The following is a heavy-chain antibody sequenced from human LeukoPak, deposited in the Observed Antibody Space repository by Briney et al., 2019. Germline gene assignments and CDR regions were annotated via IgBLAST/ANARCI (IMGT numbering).Heavy chain of an antibody. CDR3: ARAQWNYVDF. J-gene: IGHJ4*02. D-gene: IGHD6-19*01. Sequence: PSETLSLTCSVSGGSMNFSFWTWIRQPPGRGLEWIGHIYYSGSTNYNPSLKSRVIISIDTSENQFSLKLSSLTAADTAVYYCARAQWNYVDFWGQGALVTVSS. V-gene: IGHV4-59*01. CDR1: GGSMNFSF. CDR2: IYYSGST.